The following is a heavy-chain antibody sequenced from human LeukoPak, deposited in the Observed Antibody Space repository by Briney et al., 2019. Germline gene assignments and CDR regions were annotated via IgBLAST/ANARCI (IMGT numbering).Heavy chain of an antibody. J-gene: IGHJ4*02. CDR3: ARVEYSGWNLEY. D-gene: IGHD5-12*01. CDR1: GFTFRSYW. CDR2: INQGGSVQ. V-gene: IGHV3-7*01. Sequence: GGSLRLSCAASGFTFRSYWMSWVRQAPGKGLEWVANINQGGSVQYYMDSVKGRFTISRDDAKNSLYVQMNSLRDEDTAVYCARVEYSGWNLEYWGQGTLLTVSS.